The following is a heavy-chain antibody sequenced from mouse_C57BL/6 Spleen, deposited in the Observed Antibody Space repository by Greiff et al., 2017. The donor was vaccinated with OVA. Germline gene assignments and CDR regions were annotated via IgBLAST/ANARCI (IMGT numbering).Heavy chain of an antibody. Sequence: DVQLVESGGGLVKPGGSLKLSCAASGFTFSSYAMSWVRQTPEKRLEWVATISDGGSYTYYPDNVKGRFTISRDNAKNNLYLQMSHLKSEDTAMYYCARDYSNYDYWGQGTTLTVSS. CDR1: GFTFSSYA. D-gene: IGHD2-5*01. CDR2: ISDGGSYT. V-gene: IGHV5-4*01. J-gene: IGHJ2*01. CDR3: ARDYSNYDY.